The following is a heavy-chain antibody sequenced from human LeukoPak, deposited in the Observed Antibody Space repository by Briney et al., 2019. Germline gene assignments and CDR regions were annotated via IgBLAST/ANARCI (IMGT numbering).Heavy chain of an antibody. J-gene: IGHJ6*03. CDR2: FKSKTDGGAT. Sequence: PGGSLRLSCAASGFTFNNAWMSWVRQAPGKGLEWVGRFKSKTDGGATDYAAPVKGRFTISRDDSKNTLYLQMNSLRAEDTAVYYCVPRKEWSCYMDVWGKGTTVTVSS. CDR1: GFTFNNAW. D-gene: IGHD3-3*01. V-gene: IGHV3-15*01. CDR3: VPRKEWSCYMDV.